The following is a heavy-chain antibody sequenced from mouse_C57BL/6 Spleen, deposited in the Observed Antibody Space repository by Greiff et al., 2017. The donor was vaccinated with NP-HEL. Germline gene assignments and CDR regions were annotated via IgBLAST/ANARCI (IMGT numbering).Heavy chain of an antibody. CDR3: AKSSHAYYYGSSDAMDY. CDR1: GFSLTSYG. CDR2: IWGDGST. J-gene: IGHJ4*01. D-gene: IGHD1-1*01. V-gene: IGHV2-3*01. Sequence: VKLMESGPGLVAPSQSLSITCTVSGFSLTSYGVSWVRQPPGKGLEWLGVIWGDGSTNYHSALISRLSISKDKYKRQVFLKLNILQTDDTAPYYCAKSSHAYYYGSSDAMDYWGQGTSVTVSS.